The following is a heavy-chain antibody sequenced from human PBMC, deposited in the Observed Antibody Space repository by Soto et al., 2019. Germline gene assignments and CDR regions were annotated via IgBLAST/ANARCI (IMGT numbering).Heavy chain of an antibody. CDR1: GGSISSYY. D-gene: IGHD5-12*01. CDR2: IYYSGST. J-gene: IGHJ3*02. Sequence: QVQLQESGPGLVKPSETLSLTCTVSGGSISSYYWSWIRQPPGKGLGWIGDIYYSGSTNYNPSLKSRVTISVETCKHLFSLKLSSVAAADTAVYYCARYSGYVTEAFDIWGQGTMVTVSS. CDR3: ARYSGYVTEAFDI. V-gene: IGHV4-59*08.